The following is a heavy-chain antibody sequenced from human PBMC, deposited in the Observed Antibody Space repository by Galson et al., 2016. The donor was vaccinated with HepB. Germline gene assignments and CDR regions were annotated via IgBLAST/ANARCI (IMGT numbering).Heavy chain of an antibody. D-gene: IGHD1-26*01. J-gene: IGHJ4*02. CDR1: GFPFTTYW. Sequence: LRLSCAASGFPFTTYWMTWVRQAPGKVLEWVSLIYSTGTTSYADSVKGRFTISRDSSKNTLYLQMNSLRAEDTAIYYCARDSGTPPPRRGPSSGYWGQGTLVTVSS. CDR2: IYSTGTT. CDR3: ARDSGTPPPRRGPSSGY. V-gene: IGHV3-53*01.